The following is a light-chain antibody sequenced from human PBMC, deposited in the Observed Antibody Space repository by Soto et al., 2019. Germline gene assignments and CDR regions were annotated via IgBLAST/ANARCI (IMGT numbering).Light chain of an antibody. CDR1: QSVRSN. Sequence: EIVMTQSPATLSVSPGERATLSCRASQSVRSNLAWYQQKPGQAPRLLIYAASTRATGIPARFSGSGSGTEFTLTISSLQSEDFALYYCQQYNNWPPLTFGGGTKVEIK. CDR2: AAS. V-gene: IGKV3-15*01. J-gene: IGKJ4*01. CDR3: QQYNNWPPLT.